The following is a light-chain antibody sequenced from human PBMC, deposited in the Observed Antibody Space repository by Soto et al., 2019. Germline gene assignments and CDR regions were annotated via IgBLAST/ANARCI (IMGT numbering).Light chain of an antibody. CDR2: EVS. CDR1: SSDVGGYNY. V-gene: IGLV2-14*01. Sequence: QSALTQPASVPGSPGQSIAISCTGTSSDVGGYNYVSWYQQHPGKAPKLMIYEVSNRPSGVSNRFSGSKSGNTASLTISGLQADYEADYYCSSYTSSSTYVFGTGTKLTVL. J-gene: IGLJ1*01. CDR3: SSYTSSSTYV.